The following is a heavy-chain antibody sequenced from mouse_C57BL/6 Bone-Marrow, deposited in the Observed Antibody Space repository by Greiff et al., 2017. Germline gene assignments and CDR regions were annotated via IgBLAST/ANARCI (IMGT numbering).Heavy chain of an antibody. CDR3: AKGATGAWFAY. V-gene: IGHV1-64*01. CDR2: INPSSGST. Sequence: QVQLQQPGPELVKPGASVKLSCKASGYTFTSYWMNWVKQRPGQGLEWIGMINPSSGSTNYNEKFKSKATLTVDKSSSTAYMQLSSLTSEVSAVYCCAKGATGAWFAYWGQGTLVTVSA. CDR1: GYTFTSYW. J-gene: IGHJ3*01. D-gene: IGHD1-1*01.